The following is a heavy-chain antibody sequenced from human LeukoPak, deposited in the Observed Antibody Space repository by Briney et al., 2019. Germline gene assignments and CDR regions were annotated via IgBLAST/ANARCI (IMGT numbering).Heavy chain of an antibody. V-gene: IGHV3-48*03. CDR2: ISSSGSTI. J-gene: IGHJ3*02. D-gene: IGHD2-15*01. Sequence: GGSLRLSCAASGFTFSRYEMNWVRQAPGKGLEWVSYISSSGSTIYYADSVKGRFTISRDNAKNSLYLQMNSLRAEDTAVYYCARDCGGGSCYGPYDAFDIWGQGTMVTVSS. CDR1: GFTFSRYE. CDR3: ARDCGGGSCYGPYDAFDI.